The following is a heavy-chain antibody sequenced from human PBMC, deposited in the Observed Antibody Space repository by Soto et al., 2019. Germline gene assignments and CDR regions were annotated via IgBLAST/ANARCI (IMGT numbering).Heavy chain of an antibody. CDR3: ARDHYYDSSFFDY. CDR1: GGSISSGGYY. CDR2: IYYSGST. Sequence: SETLSLTCTVSGGSISSGGYYWSWIRQHPGKGLEWIGYIYYSGSTYYNPSLKSRVTISVDTSKNQFSLKLSSVTAADTAVYYCARDHYYDSSFFDYWGQGTLVTVSS. V-gene: IGHV4-31*03. D-gene: IGHD3-22*01. J-gene: IGHJ4*02.